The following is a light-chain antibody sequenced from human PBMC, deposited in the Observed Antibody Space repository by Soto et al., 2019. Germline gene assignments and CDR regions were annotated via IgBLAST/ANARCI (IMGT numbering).Light chain of an antibody. CDR1: QCVSSSY. V-gene: IGKV3-20*01. CDR2: GAS. J-gene: IGKJ1*01. Sequence: EIVLTQSPGTLSLSPGERATLSCRASQCVSSSYLAWYQRKPGEAPRLLIYGASSMATDIPIRFSGSGSGTDFTLTITRLEPEDFAVYYCQQYGSSPPTFGQGTKVEIK. CDR3: QQYGSSPPT.